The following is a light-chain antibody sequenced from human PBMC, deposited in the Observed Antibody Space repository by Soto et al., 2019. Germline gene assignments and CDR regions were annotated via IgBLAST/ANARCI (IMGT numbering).Light chain of an antibody. V-gene: IGKV3-20*01. CDR2: GAS. J-gene: IGKJ5*01. Sequence: EIVLTQSPGTLSLSPGERATLSCRASQSVSSSFLAWYQQKPGQAPRLLISGASSRATGIPDRFSGSGSGTDFTLTISRLEPEDFAVYYCQQYGRSPLSITFGQGTRLEIK. CDR3: QQYGRSPLSIT. CDR1: QSVSSSF.